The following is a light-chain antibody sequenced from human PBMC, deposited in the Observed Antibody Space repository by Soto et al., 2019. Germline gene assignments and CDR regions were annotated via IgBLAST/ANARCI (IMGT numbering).Light chain of an antibody. Sequence: QSALTQPPSASGSPGQSVTVSCTGTSSDVGGYNYVSWYQQHPGKAPKLMIYEVSKRPSGVPDRFSGSKSGNTASLTVSGLQAEDEADYYCSSYAGTILYVFGTGRKGAVL. V-gene: IGLV2-8*01. CDR2: EVS. CDR3: SSYAGTILYV. CDR1: SSDVGGYNY. J-gene: IGLJ1*01.